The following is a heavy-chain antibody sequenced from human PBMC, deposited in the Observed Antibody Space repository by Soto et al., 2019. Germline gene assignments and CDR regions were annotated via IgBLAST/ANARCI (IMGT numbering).Heavy chain of an antibody. CDR2: ISYDGSNK. J-gene: IGHJ4*02. D-gene: IGHD3-10*01. CDR1: GFTFSNYG. CDR3: AKDSDGSRSYYNNPDD. V-gene: IGHV3-30*18. Sequence: PGGSLRLSCAASGFTFSNYGMHWVRQAPGKGLEWVAVISYDGSNKYYVDSVKGRFTISRDNSKKTLYLQMNSLRAEDTAVYYCAKDSDGSRSYYNNPDDWGQGTLVTVSS.